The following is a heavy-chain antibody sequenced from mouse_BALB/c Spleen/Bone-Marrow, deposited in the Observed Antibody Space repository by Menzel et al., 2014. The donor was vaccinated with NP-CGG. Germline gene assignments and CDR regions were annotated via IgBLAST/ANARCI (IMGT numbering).Heavy chain of an antibody. J-gene: IGHJ2*01. D-gene: IGHD4-1*01. V-gene: IGHV5-17*02. CDR2: ISSGSSPI. CDR1: GFTFSSFG. CDR3: TRGGNWEDFDY. Sequence: EVNVVESGGGLVQPGGSRKLSCAASGFTFSSFGMHWVRQAPEQGLEWVAYISSGSSPIFYADTVKGRFTISRDNPKNTLFLQMTRLRSEDTAIYYCTRGGNWEDFDYWGQGTTLTVPS.